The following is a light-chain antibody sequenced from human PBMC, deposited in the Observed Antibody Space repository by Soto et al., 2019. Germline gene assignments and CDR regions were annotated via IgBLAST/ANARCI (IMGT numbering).Light chain of an antibody. J-gene: IGKJ3*01. V-gene: IGKV1-39*01. CDR2: AAS. Sequence: DIHMTQSPSSLSASVGDRVTITCRASQTISTYLNWYQQKPGKAPKLLIHAASSVQSGVPSRFSGSGSGTDFTLTISSLQPEDFATYYCQQSYRAPLTFGPGTKVDIK. CDR3: QQSYRAPLT. CDR1: QTISTY.